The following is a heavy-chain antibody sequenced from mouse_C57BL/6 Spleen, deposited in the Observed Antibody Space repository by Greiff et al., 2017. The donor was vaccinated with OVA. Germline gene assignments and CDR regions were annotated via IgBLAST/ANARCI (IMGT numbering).Heavy chain of an antibody. Sequence: QVHVKQSGAELVKPGASVKISCKASGYTFTDYYLNWVKQRPRQGLEWIGKIGPGSGSTYYNEKFKAKATLTADKSSSTAYMQLSSLTSEDSAVYFCARERDYYGSSYAMDYWGQGTSVTVSS. CDR2: IGPGSGST. J-gene: IGHJ4*01. CDR1: GYTFTDYY. CDR3: ARERDYYGSSYAMDY. V-gene: IGHV1-77*01. D-gene: IGHD1-1*01.